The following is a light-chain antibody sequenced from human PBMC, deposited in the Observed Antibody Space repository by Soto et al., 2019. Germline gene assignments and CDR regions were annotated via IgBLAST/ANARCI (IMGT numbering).Light chain of an antibody. Sequence: QSALTQPPSASGSPGQSVTISCTGTSSDVGGYNYVSWYQQHPGKAPRLMIYEVSKRPSGVPDRFSGSKSGNTASLTVSGLRAEDEADYYCSSHAGSSNVAFGGGTKVTVL. CDR3: SSHAGSSNVA. V-gene: IGLV2-8*01. CDR1: SSDVGGYNY. CDR2: EVS. J-gene: IGLJ2*01.